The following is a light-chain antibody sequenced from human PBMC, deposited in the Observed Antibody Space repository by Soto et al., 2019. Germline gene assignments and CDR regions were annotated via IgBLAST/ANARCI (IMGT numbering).Light chain of an antibody. Sequence: QSALTQPASVSGSPGQSITFSCTGTSNDIGGYNYVSRYQQHPGKVPKLMIFDVSNRPSGVSYRFSGSKSGNTASLTISGLQAEDEADYYCSSYTSSSTLLFGGGTKLTVL. J-gene: IGLJ2*01. CDR3: SSYTSSSTLL. CDR1: SNDIGGYNY. CDR2: DVS. V-gene: IGLV2-14*01.